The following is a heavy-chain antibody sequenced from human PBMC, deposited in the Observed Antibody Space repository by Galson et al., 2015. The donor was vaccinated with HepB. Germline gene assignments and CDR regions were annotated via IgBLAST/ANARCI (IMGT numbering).Heavy chain of an antibody. CDR3: ARGMDLHGFSSRGALGPAVGFDI. J-gene: IGHJ3*02. D-gene: IGHD5-12*01. CDR1: GFTFSNYD. CDR2: ISTSGRST. V-gene: IGHV3-23*01. Sequence: SLRLSCAASGFTFSNYDMNWVRQAPGKGLEWVSGISTSGRSTIYADSVEGRFTISRDNSKNTLFLQVNSLRAEDTATYYCARGMDLHGFSSRGALGPAVGFDIWGQGTMVTVSS.